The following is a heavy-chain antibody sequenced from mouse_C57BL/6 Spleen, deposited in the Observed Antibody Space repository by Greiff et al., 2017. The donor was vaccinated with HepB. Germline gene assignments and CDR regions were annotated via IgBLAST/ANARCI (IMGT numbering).Heavy chain of an antibody. J-gene: IGHJ3*01. V-gene: IGHV3-6*01. CDR2: ISYDGSN. D-gene: IGHD2-4*01. CDR1: GYSITSGYY. Sequence: EVQLQQSGPGLVKPSQSLSLTCSVTGYSITSGYYWNWIRQFPGNKLEWMGYISYDGSNNYNPSLKNRISFTRDTSKNQFFLKLNSVTTEDTATYYCARAEDYDEFAYWGQGTLVTVSA. CDR3: ARAEDYDEFAY.